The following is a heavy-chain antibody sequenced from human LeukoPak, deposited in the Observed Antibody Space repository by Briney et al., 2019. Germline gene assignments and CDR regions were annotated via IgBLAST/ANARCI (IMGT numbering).Heavy chain of an antibody. CDR3: ARDPTARYDFWSGYPDY. CDR1: GFTFSSYA. CDR2: ISSDGSEI. V-gene: IGHV3-30*04. Sequence: GRSLRLSCAASGFTFSSYAMHWVRQAPGKGLEWVAVISSDGSEIYYGDPVKGRFTISRDDSNNTLFLQMDSLRLEDTAVYYCARDPTARYDFWSGYPDYWGQGTLVIVSS. D-gene: IGHD3-3*01. J-gene: IGHJ4*02.